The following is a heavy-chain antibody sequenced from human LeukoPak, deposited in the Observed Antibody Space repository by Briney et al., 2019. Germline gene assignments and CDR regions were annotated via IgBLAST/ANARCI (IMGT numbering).Heavy chain of an antibody. D-gene: IGHD7-27*01. CDR3: ARDQQGTHYYYYGMDV. Sequence: GASVKVSCKASGGTFSSYAISWVRQAPGQGLEWMGGIIPIFGTANYAQKFQGRVTITADESTSTAYMELSCLRSEDTAVYYCARDQQGTHYYYYGMDVWGQGTTVTVSS. V-gene: IGHV1-69*01. CDR2: IIPIFGTA. CDR1: GGTFSSYA. J-gene: IGHJ6*02.